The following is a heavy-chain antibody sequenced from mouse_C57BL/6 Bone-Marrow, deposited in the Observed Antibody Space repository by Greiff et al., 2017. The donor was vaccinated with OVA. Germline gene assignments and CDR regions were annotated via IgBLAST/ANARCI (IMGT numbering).Heavy chain of an antibody. D-gene: IGHD2-3*01. CDR1: GYAFSSSW. V-gene: IGHV1-82*01. Sequence: QVQLQQSGPELVKPGASVKISCKASGYAFSSSWMNWVKQRPGQGLEWIGRIYPGDGDTNYNGKFKGKATLTADKSSSTAYMQLSSLTSEDSAVYFFARDDGYLYWYFDVWGTGTTVTVSS. J-gene: IGHJ1*03. CDR3: ARDDGYLYWYFDV. CDR2: IYPGDGDT.